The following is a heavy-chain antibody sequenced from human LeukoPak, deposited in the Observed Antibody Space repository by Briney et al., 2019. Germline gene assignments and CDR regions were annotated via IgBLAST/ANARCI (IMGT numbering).Heavy chain of an antibody. V-gene: IGHV4-38-2*02. J-gene: IGHJ4*02. CDR3: ARHEHYDSWSGYLGYFDY. D-gene: IGHD3-3*01. Sequence: SETLSLTCTVSGYSITSGYYWGWIRQPPGKGLDWIGSIYHSGSTHYNPSLNSRVTMSVDTSKNQVSLKLSSVTAADTAVYYCARHEHYDSWSGYLGYFDYWGQGTLVTVSS. CDR2: IYHSGST. CDR1: GYSITSGYY.